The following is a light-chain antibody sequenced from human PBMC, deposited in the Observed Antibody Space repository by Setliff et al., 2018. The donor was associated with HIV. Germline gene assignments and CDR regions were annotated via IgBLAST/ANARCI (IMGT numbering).Light chain of an antibody. V-gene: IGLV2-14*01. J-gene: IGLJ1*01. Sequence: ALTQPASVSGSPGQSITISCTGTSSDIGGYNYVSWYQQHPGKAPKLMVYDVSQRPSGVSNRFSGSKSGNTASLTISGLQVEDESDYYCCSFTSSNTYVFGTGTKVTVL. CDR1: SSDIGGYNY. CDR3: CSFTSSNTYV. CDR2: DVS.